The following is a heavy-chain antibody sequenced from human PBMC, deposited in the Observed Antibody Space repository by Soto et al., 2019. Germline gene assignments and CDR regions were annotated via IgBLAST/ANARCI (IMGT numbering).Heavy chain of an antibody. V-gene: IGHV4-59*08. CDR1: GGSISSYY. Sequence: PSETLSLTCTVSGGSISSYYWSWIRQPPGKGLEWIGYIYYSGSTNYNPSLKSRVTISVDTSKNQFSLKLSSVTAADTAVYYCARIAAAGTSFLRKFYYYGMDVWGQGTTVTVSS. J-gene: IGHJ6*02. D-gene: IGHD6-13*01. CDR2: IYYSGST. CDR3: ARIAAAGTSFLRKFYYYGMDV.